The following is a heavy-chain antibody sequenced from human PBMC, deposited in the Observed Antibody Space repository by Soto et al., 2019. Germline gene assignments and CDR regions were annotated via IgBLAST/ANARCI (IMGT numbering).Heavy chain of an antibody. CDR3: TIPLGYSSSNKGY. Sequence: GGSLRLSCAASGFTFSNAWMNWVRQAPGKGLEWVGRIKSKTDGGTTDYAAPVKGRFTISRDDSKNTLYLQMNSLKTEDTAVYYCTIPLGYSSSNKGYWGQGTLVTVSS. CDR1: GFTFSNAW. CDR2: IKSKTDGGTT. V-gene: IGHV3-15*07. D-gene: IGHD6-6*01. J-gene: IGHJ4*02.